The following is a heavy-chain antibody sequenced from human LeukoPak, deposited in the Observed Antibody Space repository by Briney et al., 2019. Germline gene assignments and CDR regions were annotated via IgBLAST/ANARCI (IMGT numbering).Heavy chain of an antibody. V-gene: IGHV3-53*01. CDR3: AKDSSSSYGSAGYLDY. CDR2: IYSGGST. Sequence: GGSLRLSCAASGFTVSSNYMSWVRQAPGKGLEWVSVIYSGGSTYYADSVKGRFTISRDNSKNTLYLQMNSLRAEDTAVYYCAKDSSSSYGSAGYLDYWGQGTLVTVSS. J-gene: IGHJ4*02. CDR1: GFTVSSNY. D-gene: IGHD3-10*01.